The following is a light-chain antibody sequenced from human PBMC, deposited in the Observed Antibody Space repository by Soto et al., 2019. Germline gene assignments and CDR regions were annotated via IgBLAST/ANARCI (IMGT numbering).Light chain of an antibody. CDR2: DDR. V-gene: IGLV3-21*02. CDR3: QVWDSYSDHVDVT. J-gene: IGLJ2*01. CDR1: NIGTKS. Sequence: SYVLTQPPSVSVAPGQTARITCGGNNIGTKSVHWYQQKPGQAPVLVVYDDRDRPSGIPERFSGSNSGNTATLTISRVEAGDEADYSCQVWDSYSDHVDVTFGGGTKLTVL.